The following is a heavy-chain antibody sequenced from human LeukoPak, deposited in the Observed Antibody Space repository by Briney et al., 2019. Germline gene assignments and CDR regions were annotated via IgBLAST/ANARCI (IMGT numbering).Heavy chain of an antibody. V-gene: IGHV3-43D*03. Sequence: PGGSLRLSCAASGFTFDDYAMHWVRQAPGKGLEWLSLITWDGSYTYYADSVKGRFTISRDNSKNSLYLQMNSLRAEGTALYYCAKEPYFDLWGRGTLVTVSS. CDR3: AKEPYFDL. CDR1: GFTFDDYA. CDR2: ITWDGSYT. J-gene: IGHJ2*01.